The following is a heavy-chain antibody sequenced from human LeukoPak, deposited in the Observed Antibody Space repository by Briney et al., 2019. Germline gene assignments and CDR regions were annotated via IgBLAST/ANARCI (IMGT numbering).Heavy chain of an antibody. CDR1: GFTFRTNW. V-gene: IGHV3-7*01. CDR2: INQDGSGK. J-gene: IGHJ4*02. Sequence: GGSLRLSCAASGFTFRTNWMSWVRQTPDKGLEWVANINQDGSGKNYVDSVKGRFTISRDNAKTSLYLKMKSLEAEDTAVFYCASPATNSAMVDYWGQGTLVTVSS. CDR3: ASPATNSAMVDY. D-gene: IGHD5-18*01.